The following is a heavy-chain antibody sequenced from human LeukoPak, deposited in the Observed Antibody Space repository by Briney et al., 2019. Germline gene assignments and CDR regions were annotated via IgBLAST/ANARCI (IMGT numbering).Heavy chain of an antibody. CDR2: IYPGDSDT. CDR1: GYSFTSYW. Sequence: GESLKISCKGSGYSFTSYWIGWVRHMPGKGLEWRGIIYPGDSDTRYSPSFQGQDTNSADKSISTAYLQWSSLKASDTAMYYCARHGTYYDSSGPDYWGQGTLVTVSS. J-gene: IGHJ4*02. CDR3: ARHGTYYDSSGPDY. D-gene: IGHD3-22*01. V-gene: IGHV5-51*01.